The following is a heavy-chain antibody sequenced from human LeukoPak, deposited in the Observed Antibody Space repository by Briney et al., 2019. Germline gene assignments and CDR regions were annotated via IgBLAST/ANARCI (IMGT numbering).Heavy chain of an antibody. J-gene: IGHJ4*02. V-gene: IGHV3-33*01. D-gene: IGHD3-22*01. Sequence: GGSLRLSCAASGFTFSSYGMHWVRQAPGKGLEWVAVIWYDGSNKYYADSVKGRFTISRDNSKNTLYLQMNSLRAEDTAVYYCARGNGGYYYYFDYWGQGTLVTVSS. CDR3: ARGNGGYYYYFDY. CDR1: GFTFSSYG. CDR2: IWYDGSNK.